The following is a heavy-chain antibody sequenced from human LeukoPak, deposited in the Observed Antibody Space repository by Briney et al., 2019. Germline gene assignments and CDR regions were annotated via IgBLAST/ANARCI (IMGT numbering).Heavy chain of an antibody. J-gene: IGHJ3*02. D-gene: IGHD3-16*01. CDR1: GFTFSRSG. CDR2: IGYDGSKI. CDR3: VKEGRGGFDI. V-gene: IGHV3-30*02. Sequence: GGSLRLSCAASGFTFSRSGIHWVRQAPGKGLEWVTFIGYDGSKIYYADSVKGRFTISRDNSKNTLYLQMNSLRAEDTAVYYCVKEGRGGFDIWGQGTMVTVSS.